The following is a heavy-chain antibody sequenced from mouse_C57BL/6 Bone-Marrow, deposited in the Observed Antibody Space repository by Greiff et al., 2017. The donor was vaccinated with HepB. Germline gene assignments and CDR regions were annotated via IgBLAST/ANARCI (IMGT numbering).Heavy chain of an antibody. D-gene: IGHD1-1*01. Sequence: EVQLQQSGAELVRPGASVKLSCTASGFNIKDYYMHWVKQRPEQGLEWIGRIDPEDGDTEYAPKFQGKATMTADTSSNTAYLQLSSLTSEDTAVYYCTTYYYGSSLFDDWGQGTTLTVSS. CDR2: IDPEDGDT. CDR1: GFNIKDYY. CDR3: TTYYYGSSLFDD. V-gene: IGHV14-1*01. J-gene: IGHJ2*01.